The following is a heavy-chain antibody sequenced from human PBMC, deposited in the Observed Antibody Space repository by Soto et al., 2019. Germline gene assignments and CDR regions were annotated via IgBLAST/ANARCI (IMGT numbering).Heavy chain of an antibody. CDR2: ITYDGSFQ. Sequence: SCKASGGTFSIYAISGVLQSPFKGLEWVAVITYDGSFQYYADSVKGRFTISRDNSKNTLFLHLNTLKPEDTAVYHCAKDRVGGTFYTPLGFWGQGTLVTVSS. CDR3: AKDRVGGTFYTPLGF. V-gene: IGHV3-30*04. CDR1: GGTFSIYA. J-gene: IGHJ4*02. D-gene: IGHD1-7*01.